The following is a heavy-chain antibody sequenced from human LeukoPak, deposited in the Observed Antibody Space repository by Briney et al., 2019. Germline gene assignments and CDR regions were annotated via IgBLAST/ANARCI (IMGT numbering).Heavy chain of an antibody. V-gene: IGHV3-53*01. CDR1: GFSFSDHY. Sequence: GGSLRLSCAASGFSFSDHYMGWVRQAPGKGLEWVSVINAPGRTKYADSVEGRFTISRDTSKNTLYLQMNSLRSEDTAVYYCTSRPTDGRGWGQGTLVIVSS. CDR3: TSRPTDGRG. D-gene: IGHD2-15*01. CDR2: INAPGRT. J-gene: IGHJ4*02.